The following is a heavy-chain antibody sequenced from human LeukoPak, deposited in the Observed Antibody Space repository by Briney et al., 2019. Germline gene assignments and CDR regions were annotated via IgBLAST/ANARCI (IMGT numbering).Heavy chain of an antibody. D-gene: IGHD5-24*01. Sequence: SETLSLTCAVPGYSISSGYYWGWIRQPPGKGLEWIGSIYHSGSTYYNPSLKSRVTISVDTSKNQFSLKLSSVTAADTAVYYCARDLVEMATNSVGYFDYWGQGTLVTVSS. V-gene: IGHV4-38-2*01. J-gene: IGHJ4*02. CDR2: IYHSGST. CDR1: GYSISSGYY. CDR3: ARDLVEMATNSVGYFDY.